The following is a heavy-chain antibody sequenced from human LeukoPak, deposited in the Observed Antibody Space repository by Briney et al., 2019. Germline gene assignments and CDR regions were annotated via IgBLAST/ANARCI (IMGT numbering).Heavy chain of an antibody. CDR3: ARGRDYYDSSGYYY. CDR2: ISSSGSTI. CDR1: RFTFSDYY. J-gene: IGHJ4*02. D-gene: IGHD3-22*01. Sequence: GGSLRLSCAASRFTFSDYYMSWIRRAPGKGLEWVSYISSSGSTIYYADSVKGRFTISRDNAKNSLYLQMNSLRAEDTAVYYCARGRDYYDSSGYYYWGQGTLVTVSS. V-gene: IGHV3-11*01.